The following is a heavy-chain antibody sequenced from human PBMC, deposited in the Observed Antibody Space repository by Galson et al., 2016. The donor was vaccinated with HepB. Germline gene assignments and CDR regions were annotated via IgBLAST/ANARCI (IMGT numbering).Heavy chain of an antibody. D-gene: IGHD5-24*01. CDR3: ARVRDGYNTHFYYGMDV. CDR1: GYTFTSYA. V-gene: IGHV1-3*01. J-gene: IGHJ6*02. CDR2: INAGNGNT. Sequence: SVKVSCKASGYTFTSYAMHWVRQAPGQRLEWMGWINAGNGNTKNSQKFQGRVTITADESTSTAHMEVSSLRYEDTAVYYCARVRDGYNTHFYYGMDVWGQGPSVTVS.